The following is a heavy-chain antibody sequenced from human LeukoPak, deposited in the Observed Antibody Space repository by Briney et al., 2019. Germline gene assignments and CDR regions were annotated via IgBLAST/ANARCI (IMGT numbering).Heavy chain of an antibody. J-gene: IGHJ4*02. CDR3: AMVDTAMVNTY. D-gene: IGHD5-18*01. V-gene: IGHV4-34*01. CDR1: GGSFSGYY. CDR2: INHSGST. Sequence: PSETLSLTCAVYGGSFSGYYWSWIRQPPGKGLEWIGEINHSGSTNYNPSLKSRVTISVDTSKHQFSLKLSSVTAADTAVYYCAMVDTAMVNTYWGQGTLVTVSS.